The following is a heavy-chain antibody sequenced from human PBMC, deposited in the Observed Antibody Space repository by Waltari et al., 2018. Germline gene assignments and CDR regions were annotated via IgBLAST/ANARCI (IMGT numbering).Heavy chain of an antibody. J-gene: IGHJ3*02. CDR1: GFTFSRYW. D-gene: IGHD1-7*01. V-gene: IGHV3-74*01. CDR3: ASGNSHAFDI. Sequence: EVQLVESGGGLIQPGGSLRLSCAASGFTFSRYWMHWVRQAPGKGLVWVARINSDGSSTSNADSVKGRFTISRDNAKNTLYLQMNSLRAEDTAMYYCASGNSHAFDIWGQGTMVTVSS. CDR2: INSDGSST.